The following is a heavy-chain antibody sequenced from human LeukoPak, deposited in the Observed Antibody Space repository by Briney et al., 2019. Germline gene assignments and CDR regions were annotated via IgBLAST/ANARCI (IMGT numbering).Heavy chain of an antibody. CDR3: ARESIRSGSLKWYDP. V-gene: IGHV3-23*01. J-gene: IGHJ5*02. CDR1: GFTFTSHV. Sequence: PGGSLRLSCAASGFTFTSHVMGWVRQTPGKELEWVSAIDGSGHTTYYADSVRGRFIISRDNSKKMLYLQMNSLRAEDTATYYCARESIRSGSLKWYDPWGQGALATVSS. CDR2: IDGSGHTT. D-gene: IGHD3-3*01.